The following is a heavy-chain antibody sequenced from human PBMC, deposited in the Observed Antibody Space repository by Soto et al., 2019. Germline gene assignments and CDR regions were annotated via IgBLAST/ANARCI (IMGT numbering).Heavy chain of an antibody. CDR2: INAGNGNT. V-gene: IGHV1-3*01. D-gene: IGHD5-18*01. Sequence: GASVKVSCKASEYTFTSYAMHWVRQAPGQRLEWMGWINAGNGNTKYSQKFQGRVTITRDTSASTAYMELSSLRSEDTAVYYCARVDTAMVADYWGQGTLVTVSS. J-gene: IGHJ4*02. CDR1: EYTFTSYA. CDR3: ARVDTAMVADY.